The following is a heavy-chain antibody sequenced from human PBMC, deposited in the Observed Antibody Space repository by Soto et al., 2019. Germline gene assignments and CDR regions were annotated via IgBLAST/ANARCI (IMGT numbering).Heavy chain of an antibody. CDR2: INPSGGST. CDR3: ARDGTLYYDILTGTIGFDY. V-gene: IGHV1-46*03. J-gene: IGHJ4*02. CDR1: GYTFTNYG. D-gene: IGHD3-9*01. Sequence: GASVKVSCKASGYTFTNYGISWVRQAPGQGLGWMGIINPSGGSTSYAQKFQGRVTMTRDTSTSTVYMELSSLRSEDTAVYYCARDGTLYYDILTGTIGFDYWGQGTLVTVSS.